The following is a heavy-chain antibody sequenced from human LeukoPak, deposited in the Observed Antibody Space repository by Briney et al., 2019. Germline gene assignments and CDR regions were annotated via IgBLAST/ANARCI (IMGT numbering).Heavy chain of an antibody. Sequence: PGGSLRLSCAASGFIFRNYGMHWIRQAPGKGLEWVSSINNVGSHIYYAGSVKGRFTISRDNTKNSLYLQMNSLRAEDTAVYYCSRDPTYYLRYGYFDYWGQGTLVTVSS. CDR1: GFIFRNYG. J-gene: IGHJ4*02. V-gene: IGHV3-21*01. CDR2: INNVGSHI. CDR3: SRDPTYYLRYGYFDY. D-gene: IGHD1-26*01.